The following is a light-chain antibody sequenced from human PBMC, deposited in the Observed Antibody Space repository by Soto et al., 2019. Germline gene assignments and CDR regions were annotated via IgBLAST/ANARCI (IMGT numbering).Light chain of an antibody. J-gene: IGKJ1*01. V-gene: IGKV1-39*01. CDR3: QQYVTSPWA. Sequence: DIQMTQSPSSLSASIGDRVTVTCRASQSISNYLNWYQQKPGKAPKLLIYAASTLQSGVPSRFSGSGSGTDFTLSIISLQPEDFAVYYCQQYVTSPWAFGQGTKVAIE. CDR1: QSISNY. CDR2: AAS.